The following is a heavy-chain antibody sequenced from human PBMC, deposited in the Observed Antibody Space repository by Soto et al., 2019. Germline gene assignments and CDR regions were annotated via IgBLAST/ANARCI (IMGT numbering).Heavy chain of an antibody. D-gene: IGHD3-22*01. CDR3: AGGFQYYYDSSGYYVPRRWFDP. Sequence: ASVKVSCKASGYTFTSYDINWVRQATGQGLEWMGWMNPNSGNTGYAQKFQGRVTMTRNTSISTAYMELSSLRSEDTAVYYCAGGFQYYYDSSGYYVPRRWFDPWGQGTLVTVS. V-gene: IGHV1-8*01. CDR1: GYTFTSYD. CDR2: MNPNSGNT. J-gene: IGHJ5*02.